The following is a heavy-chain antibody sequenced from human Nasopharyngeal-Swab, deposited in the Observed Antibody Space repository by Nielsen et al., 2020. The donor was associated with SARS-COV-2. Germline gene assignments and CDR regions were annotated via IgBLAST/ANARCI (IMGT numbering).Heavy chain of an antibody. D-gene: IGHD1-26*01. V-gene: IGHV3-15*01. CDR1: GFTFDDYG. CDR2: IYSKTDGATT. J-gene: IGHJ4*02. Sequence: GESLKISCAASGFTFDDYGMSWVRQAPGKGLEWVGRIYSKTDGATTEYAAPVKGRFSISRDDSKDTLYLQMNSLKTEDTALYYCATEGWELLPDAFDYWGQGTLVTVSS. CDR3: ATEGWELLPDAFDY.